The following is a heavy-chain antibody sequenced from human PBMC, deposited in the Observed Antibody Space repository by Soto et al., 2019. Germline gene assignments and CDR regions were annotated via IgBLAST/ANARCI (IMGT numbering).Heavy chain of an antibody. J-gene: IGHJ1*01. CDR3: AKDRGSYRNRDFQH. V-gene: IGHV3-9*01. CDR1: GFTFYDYA. CDR2: ISWNSGSI. Sequence: GGSLRLSCAASGFTFYDYAMHWVRQAPGKGLEWVSGISWNSGSIGYADSVKGRFTISRDNAKNSLYLQMNSLRAEDTALYYCAKDRGSYRNRDFQHWRQGTLVTVSS. D-gene: IGHD2-15*01.